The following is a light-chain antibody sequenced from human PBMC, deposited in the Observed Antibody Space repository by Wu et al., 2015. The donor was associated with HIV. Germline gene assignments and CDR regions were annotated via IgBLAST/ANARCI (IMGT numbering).Light chain of an antibody. CDR1: QGISSY. Sequence: AIRITQSPSSLSASTGDRVTITCRASQGISSYLAWYQQKPGKAPKLLTYAASTLQSGVPSRFSGSGSGTDFTLTISCLQSEDFATYYCQQYYSYPQTFGQGTKVEIK. J-gene: IGKJ1*01. CDR3: QQYYSYPQT. CDR2: AAS. V-gene: IGKV1-8*01.